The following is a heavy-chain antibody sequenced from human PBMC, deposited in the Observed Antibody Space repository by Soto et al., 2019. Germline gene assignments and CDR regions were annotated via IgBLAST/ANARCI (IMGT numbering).Heavy chain of an antibody. Sequence: ASVKVSCKASGYTFTSYDIHWVRQATGQGLEWMGWINPNSGGTNYAQKFQGWVTMTRDTSISTAYMELSRLRSDDTAVYYCARKSDSSGYHTQGFDYWGQGTLVTVSS. D-gene: IGHD3-22*01. J-gene: IGHJ4*02. V-gene: IGHV1-2*04. CDR1: GYTFTSYD. CDR3: ARKSDSSGYHTQGFDY. CDR2: INPNSGGT.